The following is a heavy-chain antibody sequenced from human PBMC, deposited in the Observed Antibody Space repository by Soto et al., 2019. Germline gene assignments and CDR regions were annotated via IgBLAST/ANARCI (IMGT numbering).Heavy chain of an antibody. CDR2: ISGSGGST. Sequence: EVQLLESGGGLVQPGGSLRLSCAASGFTFSSYAMSWVRQAPGKGLEWVSAISGSGGSTYYADSVKGRFTISRDNSKNTLYLQMNSLRAEDTAVYYCAKVEATVTTWRSFGAFDIWGQGTMVTVSS. J-gene: IGHJ3*02. D-gene: IGHD4-17*01. CDR3: AKVEATVTTWRSFGAFDI. CDR1: GFTFSSYA. V-gene: IGHV3-23*01.